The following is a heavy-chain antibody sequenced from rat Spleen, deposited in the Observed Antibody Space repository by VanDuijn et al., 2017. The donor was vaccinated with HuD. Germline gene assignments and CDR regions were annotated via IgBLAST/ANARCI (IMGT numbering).Heavy chain of an antibody. CDR2: MWSGGST. CDR1: GFSLSSYH. Sequence: QVQLKESGPGLVQPSQTLSLTCNVSGFSLSSYHVSWVRQPPGKGLEWMGVMWSGGSTAYNSALKSRLSISRDTSKSQVFLKMNSLQTEDTATYYCARGSVFFDYWGQGVMVTVSS. V-gene: IGHV2-43*01. CDR3: ARGSVFFDY. J-gene: IGHJ2*01.